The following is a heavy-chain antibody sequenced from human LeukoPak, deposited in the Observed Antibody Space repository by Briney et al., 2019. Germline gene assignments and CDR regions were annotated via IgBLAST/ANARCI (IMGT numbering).Heavy chain of an antibody. Sequence: GESLKISCKGSGYSFTSYWIGWVRQMPGKGLEWMGIIYPGDSDTRYSPSFQGQVTISADKSISTAYLQWSSLKASDTAMYYCARNSPPYDSSGYYYDAFDIWGKGTMVTVSS. D-gene: IGHD3-22*01. J-gene: IGHJ3*02. CDR1: GYSFTSYW. CDR2: IYPGDSDT. CDR3: ARNSPPYDSSGYYYDAFDI. V-gene: IGHV5-51*01.